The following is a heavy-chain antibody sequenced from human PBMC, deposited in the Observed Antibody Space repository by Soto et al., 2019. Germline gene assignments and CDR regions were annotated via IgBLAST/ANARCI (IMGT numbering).Heavy chain of an antibody. CDR2: IYWDDDK. Sequence: SGPTLVNPTQTLTLTCTFSGFSLSTSGVGVGWIRQPPGKALEWLALIYWDDDKRYSPSLKSRLTITKDTSKNQVVLTMTNMDPVDTATYYCSFWVITMVRGFICPTCQTWFDPWGQGTLVTVSS. CDR3: SFWVITMVRGFICPTCQTWFDP. V-gene: IGHV2-5*02. CDR1: GFSLSTSGVG. J-gene: IGHJ5*02. D-gene: IGHD3-10*01.